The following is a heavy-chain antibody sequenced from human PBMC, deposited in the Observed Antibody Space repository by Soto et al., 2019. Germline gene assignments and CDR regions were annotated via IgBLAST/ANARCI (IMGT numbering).Heavy chain of an antibody. Sequence: SETLSLTCTVSGGSISSYYWSWIRQPPGKGLEWIGYIYYSGSTNYNPSLKSRVTISVDTSKNQFSLKLSSVTAADTAVYYCARKWDSGYDYRGRGMNYFDYWGQGTLVTVSS. CDR3: ARKWDSGYDYRGRGMNYFDY. CDR2: IYYSGST. CDR1: GGSISSYY. V-gene: IGHV4-59*01. J-gene: IGHJ4*02. D-gene: IGHD5-12*01.